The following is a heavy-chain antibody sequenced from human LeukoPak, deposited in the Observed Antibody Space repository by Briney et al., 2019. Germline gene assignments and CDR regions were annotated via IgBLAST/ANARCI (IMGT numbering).Heavy chain of an antibody. Sequence: ASVKVSCKASGGTFSSYAISWVRQAPGQGLEWMGRIIPIFGTANYAQKFQGRVTITTDEPTSTAYMELSSLRSEDTAVYYCAKTGIQLWLFDYWGQGTLVTVSS. D-gene: IGHD5-18*01. CDR1: GGTFSSYA. CDR3: AKTGIQLWLFDY. J-gene: IGHJ4*02. V-gene: IGHV1-69*05. CDR2: IIPIFGTA.